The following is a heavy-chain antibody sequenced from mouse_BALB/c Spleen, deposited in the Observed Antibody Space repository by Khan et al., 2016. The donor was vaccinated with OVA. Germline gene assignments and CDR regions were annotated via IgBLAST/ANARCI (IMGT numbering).Heavy chain of an antibody. D-gene: IGHD2-10*01. CDR3: ARQPYYHYNIMDY. Sequence: QVQLQQSGPGLAAPSQSLSITCTISGFSLTTYGVHWVRQPPGKGLEWLVVIWSDGTTNYNSALKPRLTTTKDNSQWQVFLKMNSLQTDDTAIYFCARQPYYHYNIMDYWGQGTSVTVSS. V-gene: IGHV2-6-1*01. CDR2: IWSDGTT. J-gene: IGHJ4*01. CDR1: GFSLTTYG.